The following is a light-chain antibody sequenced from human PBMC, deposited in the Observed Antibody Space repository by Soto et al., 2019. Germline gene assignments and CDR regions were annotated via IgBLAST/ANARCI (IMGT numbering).Light chain of an antibody. CDR2: GAS. J-gene: IGKJ1*01. CDR3: QQYDKLPRT. V-gene: IGKV3-15*01. Sequence: SRSPEESSTLWWRASQSISTNLAWYQQKPGQTPRLLIYGASTRATAIPARFSGSGSGTEFTFASGSVQSEDFAVYYCQQYDKLPRTFGEGTKVDIK. CDR1: QSISTN.